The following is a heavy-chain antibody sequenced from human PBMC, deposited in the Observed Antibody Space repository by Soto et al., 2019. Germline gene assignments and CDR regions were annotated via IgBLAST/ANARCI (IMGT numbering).Heavy chain of an antibody. CDR3: ARHGSF. J-gene: IGHJ4*02. Sequence: QMQLQESGPGLVKPSETLSLTCTVSNGSISTTSYNWGWIRQSPGKGLEWIGTISYTGTTSFNPYLKGRVSVAVDTSNNPCSLKLASVTAADTSVYYCARHGSFWGQGILVVVSS. CDR2: ISYTGTT. V-gene: IGHV4-39*01. CDR1: NGSISTTSYN. D-gene: IGHD3-16*02.